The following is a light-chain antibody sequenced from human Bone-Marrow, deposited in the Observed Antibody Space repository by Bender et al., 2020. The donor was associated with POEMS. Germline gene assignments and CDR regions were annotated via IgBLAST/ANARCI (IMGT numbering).Light chain of an antibody. J-gene: IGLJ1*01. CDR2: EGS. CDR3: SSYAGSNNV. CDR1: SSDVGSYNL. V-gene: IGLV2-14*02. Sequence: QSALTQPASVSGSPGQSITISCTGTSSDVGSYNLVSWYQQHPGKAPKLMIYEGSKRPSGVSYRFSGSKSGNTASLTISGLQAEDAADYYCSSYAGSNNVFGTGTKVTVL.